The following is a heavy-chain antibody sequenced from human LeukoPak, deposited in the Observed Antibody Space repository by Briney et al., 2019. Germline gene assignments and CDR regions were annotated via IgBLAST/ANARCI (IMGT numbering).Heavy chain of an antibody. CDR1: GGSFSGHY. D-gene: IGHD1-14*01. V-gene: IGHV4-34*12. CDR2: ILDGGST. Sequence: PSETLSLTCAVFGGSFSGHYWSWIRQPPGKGLEWIGEILDGGSTNYNPSLKSRVTKSVDTSTNQFSLNLTPVTAADTAVYFCARYHGRAYNVLYYWGPGTLVTVSS. CDR3: ARYHGRAYNVLYY. J-gene: IGHJ4*02.